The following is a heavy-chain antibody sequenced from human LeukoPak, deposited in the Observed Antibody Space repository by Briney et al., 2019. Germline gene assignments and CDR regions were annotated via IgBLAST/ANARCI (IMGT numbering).Heavy chain of an antibody. D-gene: IGHD3-10*01. CDR1: GFTFSSYW. V-gene: IGHV3-7*03. Sequence: GGSLRLSCAASGFTFSSYWMNWARQAPGKGLEWVASINHNGNVNYYVDSVKGRFTISRDNAKNSLYLQMSNLRAEDTAVYYCAKDPLYYYGSGSYYMYWGQGTLVTVSS. CDR3: AKDPLYYYGSGSYYMY. CDR2: INHNGNVN. J-gene: IGHJ4*02.